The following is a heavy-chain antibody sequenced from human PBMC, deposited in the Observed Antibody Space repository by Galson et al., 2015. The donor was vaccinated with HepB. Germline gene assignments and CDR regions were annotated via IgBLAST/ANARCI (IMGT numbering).Heavy chain of an antibody. D-gene: IGHD6-13*01. V-gene: IGHV3-33*01. J-gene: IGHJ4*02. CDR2: IWYDGSNK. CDR1: GFTFSSYG. Sequence: SLRLSCAASGFTFSSYGMHWVRQAPGKGLEWVAVIWYDGSNKYYADSVKGRFTISRDNSKNTLYLQMNSLRAEDTAVYYCARDGTPYSSSWSREYYFDYWGQGTLVTVSS. CDR3: ARDGTPYSSSWSREYYFDY.